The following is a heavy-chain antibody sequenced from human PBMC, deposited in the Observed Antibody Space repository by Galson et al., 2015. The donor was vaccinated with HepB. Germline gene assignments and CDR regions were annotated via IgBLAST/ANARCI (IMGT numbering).Heavy chain of an antibody. Sequence: SLRLSCAASGFTFKNYAMHWVRQAPGKGLEWVTVISYDGREKHYADSVRGRFTISRDDSKNTLYLEMNSLRLEDMAIYYCARDGRQKAEGDAFDIWGQGTTVTVSS. V-gene: IGHV3-30*04. CDR2: ISYDGREK. J-gene: IGHJ3*02. D-gene: IGHD6-13*01. CDR3: ARDGRQKAEGDAFDI. CDR1: GFTFKNYA.